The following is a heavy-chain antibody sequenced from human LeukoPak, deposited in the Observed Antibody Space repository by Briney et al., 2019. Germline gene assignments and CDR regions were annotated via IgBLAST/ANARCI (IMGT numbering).Heavy chain of an antibody. Sequence: GESLKISCKGSGYSFTSYWIGWVRQMPGKGLEWMGIIYPGDSDTRYSPSFQGQVTISADKSISTAYLQWSSLKASDTAMYYCARSSSDGSYPNWFDPWGQGTLVTVSS. CDR1: GYSFTSYW. CDR2: IYPGDSDT. CDR3: ARSSSDGSYPNWFDP. J-gene: IGHJ5*02. D-gene: IGHD1-26*01. V-gene: IGHV5-51*01.